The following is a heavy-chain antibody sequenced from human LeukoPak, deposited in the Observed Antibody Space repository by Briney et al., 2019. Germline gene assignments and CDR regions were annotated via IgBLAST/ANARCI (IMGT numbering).Heavy chain of an antibody. J-gene: IGHJ4*02. V-gene: IGHV1-3*01. CDR1: GYTFTSYA. CDR2: INAGNGNT. D-gene: IGHD3-10*01. Sequence: ASVKVSCKASGYTFTSYAMHWVRQAPGQRLEWMGWINAGNGNTKYPQKFQGRVTITRDTSASTAYMELSSLRSEDTAVYYCARKPYYYGSRSYFDYWGQGTLVTVSS. CDR3: ARKPYYYGSRSYFDY.